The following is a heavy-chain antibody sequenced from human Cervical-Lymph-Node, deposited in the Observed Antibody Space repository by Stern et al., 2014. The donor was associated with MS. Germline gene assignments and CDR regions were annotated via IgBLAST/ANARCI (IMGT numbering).Heavy chain of an antibody. V-gene: IGHV3-23*04. CDR2: VSGSGGST. J-gene: IGHJ4*02. CDR1: GFAFSSYA. D-gene: IGHD4-23*01. Sequence: EVQLVQSGGGLVQPGGSLRLSCAGSGFAFSSYAMSWVRQPPGKGLEWVSSVSGSGGSTHYADPVKGRFTISRDNSKNTLYLQMNSLRAEDTATYYCSTKLWGRRGGDYWGQGSLVTVSS. CDR3: STKLWGRRGGDY.